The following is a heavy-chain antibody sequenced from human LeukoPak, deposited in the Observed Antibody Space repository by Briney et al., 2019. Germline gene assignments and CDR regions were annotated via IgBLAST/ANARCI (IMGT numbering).Heavy chain of an antibody. D-gene: IGHD3-10*01. CDR1: GFTFSSYA. J-gene: IGHJ5*02. CDR3: AKHLMVRGVMTWFDP. V-gene: IGHV3-23*01. CDR2: ISGSGGST. Sequence: PGESLRLSCAASGFTFSSYAMSWVRQAPGKGLEWVSAISGSGGSTYYADSVKGRFTISRDNSKNTLYLQMNSLRAEDTAAYYCAKHLMVRGVMTWFDPWGQGTLVTVSS.